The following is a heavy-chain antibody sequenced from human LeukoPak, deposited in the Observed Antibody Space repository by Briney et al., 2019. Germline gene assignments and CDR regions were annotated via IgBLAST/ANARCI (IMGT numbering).Heavy chain of an antibody. Sequence: SETLSLTCTVSGGSIGTYYWSWIRQPPGKGLEWIGYIYYNAYTDYNPSLKSRVTISLHTSKNQFSLKLSSVTAADTAVYYCALRGYGSGSYYYYMDVWGKGTTVTISS. CDR1: GGSIGTYY. J-gene: IGHJ6*03. CDR2: IYYNAYT. V-gene: IGHV4-59*08. CDR3: ALRGYGSGSYYYYMDV. D-gene: IGHD3-10*01.